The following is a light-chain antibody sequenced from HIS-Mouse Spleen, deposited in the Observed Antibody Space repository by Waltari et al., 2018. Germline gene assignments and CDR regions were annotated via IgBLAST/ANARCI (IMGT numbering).Light chain of an antibody. Sequence: EIVLTQSPATLSLSPGERATLSCKASQSVSSYLAWYQQKPGQAPRIRIYDASNRATGIPARFSGSGSGTDFTLTSSSLEPEDFAVYYCQQRSNWPITFGQGTRLEIK. J-gene: IGKJ5*01. V-gene: IGKV3-11*01. CDR1: QSVSSY. CDR2: DAS. CDR3: QQRSNWPIT.